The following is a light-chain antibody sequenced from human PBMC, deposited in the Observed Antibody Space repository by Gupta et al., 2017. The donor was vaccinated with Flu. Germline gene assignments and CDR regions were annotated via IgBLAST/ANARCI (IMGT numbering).Light chain of an antibody. J-gene: IGKJ2*01. V-gene: IGKV4-1*01. CDR1: PSLFYSCTNKNY. CDR3: HKYCTMHT. Sequence: DIVMTQSPGFLPVSLGERATINCRSSPSLFYSCTNKNYLSWYQHKPRQPPKLLIYWASSRESGVPDRFSGSGSGTDFTLTINNLQAEDVAVYFCHKYCTMHTFGQGTKLEIK. CDR2: WAS.